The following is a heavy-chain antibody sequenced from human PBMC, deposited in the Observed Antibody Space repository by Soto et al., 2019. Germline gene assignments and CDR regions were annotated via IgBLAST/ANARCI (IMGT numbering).Heavy chain of an antibody. CDR3: ARDITGSTSYYYNMDV. V-gene: IGHV3-30-3*01. Sequence: PGGSLRLSCAASGFTFSSYAIHWVRQAPGKGLEWVAVISYDGINKYYTDSVKGRFTISRDNSKNTLYLQVNILRGEDTAVYYCARDITGSTSYYYNMDVWGQGTTVTVSS. J-gene: IGHJ6*02. CDR2: ISYDGINK. CDR1: GFTFSSYA. D-gene: IGHD1-7*01.